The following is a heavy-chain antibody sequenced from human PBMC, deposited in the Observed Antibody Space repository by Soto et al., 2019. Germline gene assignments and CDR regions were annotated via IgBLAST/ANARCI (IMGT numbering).Heavy chain of an antibody. Sequence: ASVKVSCKASGYTFTGYYMHWVRQAPGQGLEWMGWINPNSGGTNYAQKFQGWVTMTRDTSTSTAYMELRSLRSDDTAVYYCARDAPPEDYWGQGTLVTVSS. V-gene: IGHV1-2*04. CDR3: ARDAPPEDY. CDR1: GYTFTGYY. CDR2: INPNSGGT. J-gene: IGHJ4*02.